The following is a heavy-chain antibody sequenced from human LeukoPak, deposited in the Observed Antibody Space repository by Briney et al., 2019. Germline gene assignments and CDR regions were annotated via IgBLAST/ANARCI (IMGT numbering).Heavy chain of an antibody. CDR1: GGSISSSSYY. V-gene: IGHV4-39*01. CDR2: IYYSGST. J-gene: IGHJ4*02. CDR3: ATRRGGFLEWSPVDY. Sequence: PSETLSLTCTVSGGSISSSSYYWGWIRQPPGKGLEWIGSIYYSGSTYYNPSLKSRVTISVDTSKNQFSLKLSSVTAADTAVYYCATRRGGFLEWSPVDYWGQGTLVTVSS. D-gene: IGHD3-3*01.